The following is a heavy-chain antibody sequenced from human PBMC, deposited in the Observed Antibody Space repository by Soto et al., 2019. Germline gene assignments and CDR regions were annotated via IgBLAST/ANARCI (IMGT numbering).Heavy chain of an antibody. D-gene: IGHD6-19*01. CDR3: ARLSSGWSEDRAEYFQH. V-gene: IGHV4-39*01. CDR2: IYYSGRT. Sequence: QLQLQESGPGLVKPSETLSLTCTVSGGSISSSSYYWGWIRQPPGKGLDWIGSIYYSGRTYYNPYLKSRVTISVDTSKNQFSLKPSSVTGADTAVYYCARLSSGWSEDRAEYFQHWGHGTLVTFSA. CDR1: GGSISSSSYY. J-gene: IGHJ1*01.